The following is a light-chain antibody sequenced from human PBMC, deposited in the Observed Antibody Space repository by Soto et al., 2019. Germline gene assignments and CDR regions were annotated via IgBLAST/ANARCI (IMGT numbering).Light chain of an antibody. Sequence: QSVLTQPASVSGSPGQSITISCTGTSSDVGGYNYVSWFQQRPGNAPKLMIYDVSNRPSGVSNRFSGSKSGNTASLTISGLQAEDEADYYCSSYTSTSILAVCGTGPKVTVL. CDR3: SSYTSTSILAV. V-gene: IGLV2-14*01. J-gene: IGLJ1*01. CDR1: SSDVGGYNY. CDR2: DVS.